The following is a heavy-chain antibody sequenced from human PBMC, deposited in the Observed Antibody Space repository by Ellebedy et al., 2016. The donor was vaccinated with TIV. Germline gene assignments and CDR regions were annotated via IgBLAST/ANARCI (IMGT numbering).Heavy chain of an antibody. CDR2: ISSSNHYI. CDR3: ARESWELA. Sequence: GESLKISCAASGFTFSSYSMNWVRQAPGKGLEWVSSISSSNHYIYYADSVKGRFTISRDNAKNSLYLQMNSLRAEDTAVYYCARESWELAWGQGTLVTVSS. J-gene: IGHJ5*02. D-gene: IGHD3-10*01. CDR1: GFTFSSYS. V-gene: IGHV3-21*01.